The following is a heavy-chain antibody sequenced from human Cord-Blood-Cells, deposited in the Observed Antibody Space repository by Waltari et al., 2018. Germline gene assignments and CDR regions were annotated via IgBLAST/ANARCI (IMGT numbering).Heavy chain of an antibody. D-gene: IGHD3-3*01. CDR3: ARHEGSYDFWSGYDY. CDR1: GGSISSYY. J-gene: IGHJ4*02. V-gene: IGHV4-59*08. Sequence: QVQLQESGPGLVKPSETLSLTCTVSGGSISSYYWSWIRQPPGKGLEWIGYIYYSGSTNYNPSLKSRVTISVDTSKNQFSLKRSSVTAADTAVYYCARHEGSYDFWSGYDYWGQGTLVTVSS. CDR2: IYYSGST.